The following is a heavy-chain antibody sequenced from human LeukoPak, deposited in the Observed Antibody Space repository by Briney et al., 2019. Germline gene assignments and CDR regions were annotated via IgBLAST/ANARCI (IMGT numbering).Heavy chain of an antibody. CDR2: ISYDGSNK. Sequence: GGSLRLSCAASGFTFSSYAMHWVRQAPGNGLEWVAVISYDGSNKYYADSVKGRFTISRDNSKNTLYLQMNSLRAEDTAVYYCARELVGVAGTVFDYWGQGTLVTVSS. CDR3: ARELVGVAGTVFDY. CDR1: GFTFSSYA. V-gene: IGHV3-30-3*01. D-gene: IGHD6-19*01. J-gene: IGHJ4*02.